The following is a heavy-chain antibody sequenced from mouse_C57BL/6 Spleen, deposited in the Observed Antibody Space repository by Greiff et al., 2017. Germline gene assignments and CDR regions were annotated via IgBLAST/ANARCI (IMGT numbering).Heavy chain of an antibody. V-gene: IGHV1-80*01. D-gene: IGHD1-1*01. Sequence: VKLLESGAELVKPGASVKISCKASGYAFSSYWMNWVKQRPGKGLEWIGQIYPGDGDTNYNGKFKGKATLTADKSSSTAYMQLSSLTSEDSAVYFCARWGYYGSSYDYYAMDYCGQGTSVTVSS. CDR3: ARWGYYGSSYDYYAMDY. CDR2: IYPGDGDT. J-gene: IGHJ4*01. CDR1: GYAFSSYW.